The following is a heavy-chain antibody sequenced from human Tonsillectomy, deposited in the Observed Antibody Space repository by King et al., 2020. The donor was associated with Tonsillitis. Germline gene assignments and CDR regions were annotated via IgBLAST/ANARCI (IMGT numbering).Heavy chain of an antibody. CDR2: IYHSGST. J-gene: IGHJ4*02. D-gene: IGHD6-6*01. Sequence: QLQESGPGLVKPSGTLSLTCAVSGDSIRNTNWWSWVRQPPGKGLEWIGEIYHSGSTNYNPSLKSRVTMSVDKSKNQFSLKLSSVTAADTAMYYCARLGVAARRGFFDYWGQGSLVTVSS. CDR3: ARLGVAARRGFFDY. V-gene: IGHV4-4*02. CDR1: GDSIRNTNW.